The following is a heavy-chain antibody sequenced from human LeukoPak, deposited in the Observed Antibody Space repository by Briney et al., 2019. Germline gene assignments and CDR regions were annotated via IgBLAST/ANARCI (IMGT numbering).Heavy chain of an antibody. J-gene: IGHJ4*02. V-gene: IGHV4-59*11. D-gene: IGHD3-10*01. CDR1: GGSISSHY. CDR3: ARRYYGYFDY. CDR2: IYYSGST. Sequence: PSETLSLTCTVSGGSISSHYWSWIRQPPGKGLEWIGYIYYSGSTNCNPSLKSRVTISVDTSKNQFSLKLSSVTAADTAVYYCARRYYGYFDYWGQGTLVTVSS.